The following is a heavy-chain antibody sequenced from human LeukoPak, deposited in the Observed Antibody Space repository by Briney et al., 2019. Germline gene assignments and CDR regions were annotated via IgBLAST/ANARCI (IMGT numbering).Heavy chain of an antibody. Sequence: GGSLRLSCAASGFTFSTYGMTWVRRAPGRGLEWVSTITGSGGGTWYTDSVKGRFTISRDNSKNTLYLQMNSLRAEDTAVYYCAKSRVGYDYWGQGTLVTVSS. J-gene: IGHJ4*02. CDR3: AKSRVGYDY. CDR1: GFTFSTYG. V-gene: IGHV3-23*01. D-gene: IGHD1-26*01. CDR2: ITGSGGGT.